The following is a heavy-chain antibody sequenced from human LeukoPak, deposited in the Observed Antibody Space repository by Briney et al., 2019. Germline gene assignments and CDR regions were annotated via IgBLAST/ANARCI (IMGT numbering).Heavy chain of an antibody. Sequence: SQTLSLTCTVSGGSISSGSYYWSWIRQPAGKGLEWIGRIYTSGSTNYNPSLKSRVTISVDTSKNQFSLKLSSVTAADTAVYYCARRTRYYYDISGYSPSQWFDPWGQGTLVTVSS. CDR2: IYTSGST. D-gene: IGHD3-22*01. V-gene: IGHV4-61*02. CDR1: GGSISSGSYY. J-gene: IGHJ5*02. CDR3: ARRTRYYYDISGYSPSQWFDP.